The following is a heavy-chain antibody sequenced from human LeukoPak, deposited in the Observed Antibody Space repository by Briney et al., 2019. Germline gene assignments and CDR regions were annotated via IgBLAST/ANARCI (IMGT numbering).Heavy chain of an antibody. CDR3: ATDPMGGYSYGYYI. CDR2: IIPIFGTA. J-gene: IGHJ4*02. V-gene: IGHV1-69*13. D-gene: IGHD5-18*01. CDR1: GGTFSSYA. Sequence: GASVKVSCKASGGTFSSYAISWVRQAPGQGLEWMGGIIPIFGTANYAQKFQGRVTITADESTSTAYMELSSLRSEDTAVYYCATDPMGGYSYGYYIWGQGTLVTVSS.